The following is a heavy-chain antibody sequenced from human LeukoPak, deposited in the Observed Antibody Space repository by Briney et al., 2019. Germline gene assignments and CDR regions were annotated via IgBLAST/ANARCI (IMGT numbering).Heavy chain of an antibody. CDR3: AKEYYYDSSGYYYDAFDI. D-gene: IGHD3-22*01. V-gene: IGHV3-23*01. CDR1: GFTFSTYG. Sequence: GGSLRLSCAASGFTFSTYGMHWVRQAPGKGLEWVSAISGSGGSTYYADSVKGRFTISRDNSKNTLYLQMNSLRAEDTAVYYCAKEYYYDSSGYYYDAFDIWGQGTMVTVSS. CDR2: ISGSGGST. J-gene: IGHJ3*02.